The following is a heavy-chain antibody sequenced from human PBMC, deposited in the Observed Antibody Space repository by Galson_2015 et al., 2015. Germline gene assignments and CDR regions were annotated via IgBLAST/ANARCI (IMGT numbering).Heavy chain of an antibody. V-gene: IGHV4-31*03. CDR3: ARGGLAAAGTYYYGMDV. CDR1: GGSISSSGYY. D-gene: IGHD6-13*01. J-gene: IGHJ6*02. Sequence: TLSLTCTVSGGSISSSGYYWSWIRPHPGKGLEWIGYIYYSGSTYYNPSLKSRVTISVDTSKNQFSLKLSSVTAADTAVYYCARGGLAAAGTYYYGMDVWGQGTTVTVSS. CDR2: IYYSGST.